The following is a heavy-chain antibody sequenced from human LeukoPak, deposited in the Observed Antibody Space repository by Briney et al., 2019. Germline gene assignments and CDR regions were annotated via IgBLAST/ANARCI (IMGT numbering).Heavy chain of an antibody. Sequence: GGSLGLSCAASGFTFDDYAMHWVRQAPGKGLEWVSGISWNSGSIGYADSVKGRFTISRDNSKNTLYLQMNSLRAEDTAVYYCARTYGSSSWYPYYYYGMDVWGQGTTVTVSS. CDR2: ISWNSGSI. D-gene: IGHD6-13*01. J-gene: IGHJ6*02. CDR1: GFTFDDYA. CDR3: ARTYGSSSWYPYYYYGMDV. V-gene: IGHV3-9*01.